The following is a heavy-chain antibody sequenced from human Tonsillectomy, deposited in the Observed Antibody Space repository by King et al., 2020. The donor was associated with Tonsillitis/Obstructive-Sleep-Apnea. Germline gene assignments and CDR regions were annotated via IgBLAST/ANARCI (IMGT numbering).Heavy chain of an antibody. V-gene: IGHV3-23*04. CDR2: ISGSGGST. D-gene: IGHD1-26*01. Sequence: VQLVESGGGLVQPGGSLRLSCAASGFTFSSYAMSWVRQAPGKGLEWVSAISGSGGSTYYADSVKGRFTISRGNSKNTLYLQMNSLRAEDTAVYYCAANRGIVGATGGDYWGQGTLVTVSS. CDR1: GFTFSSYA. CDR3: AANRGIVGATGGDY. J-gene: IGHJ4*02.